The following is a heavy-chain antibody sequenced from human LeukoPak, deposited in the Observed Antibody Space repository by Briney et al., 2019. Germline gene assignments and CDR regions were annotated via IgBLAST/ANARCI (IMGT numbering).Heavy chain of an antibody. Sequence: SETLSLTCTVSGGSISSYYWSWIRQPPGKGLEWIGYIYYSGSTNYIPSLKSRVTISVDTSKNQFSLKLSSVTAADTAVYYCARDLEGLAFDIWGQGTMVTVSS. CDR1: GGSISSYY. D-gene: IGHD3-3*01. CDR3: ARDLEGLAFDI. V-gene: IGHV4-59*01. CDR2: IYYSGST. J-gene: IGHJ3*02.